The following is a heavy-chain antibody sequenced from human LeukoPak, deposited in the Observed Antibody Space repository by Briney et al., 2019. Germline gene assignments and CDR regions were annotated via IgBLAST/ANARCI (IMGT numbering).Heavy chain of an antibody. CDR1: GGSISSSSYH. CDR3: ARRYCSSTSCYDPFDY. D-gene: IGHD2-2*01. CDR2: IYYSGST. J-gene: IGHJ4*02. V-gene: IGHV4-39*07. Sequence: SETLSLTCTVSGGSISSSSYHWGWIRQPPGKGLEWIGSIYYSGSTYYNPSLKSRVTISVDTSKNQFSLKLSSVTAPDTAVYYCARRYCSSTSCYDPFDYWGQGTLVTVSS.